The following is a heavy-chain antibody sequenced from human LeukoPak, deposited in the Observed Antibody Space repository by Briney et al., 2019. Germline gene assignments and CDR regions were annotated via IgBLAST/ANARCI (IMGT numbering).Heavy chain of an antibody. Sequence: GGSLRLSCAASGFTFSSYWMHWVRQAPGKGLLWVSHINSDGTTTTYADSVKGRFTISRDNAKNSLYLQMNSLRAEDTAVYYCARDRDSSSSFDYWGQGTLVTVSS. CDR1: GFTFSSYW. CDR3: ARDRDSSSSFDY. CDR2: INSDGTTT. D-gene: IGHD6-6*01. V-gene: IGHV3-74*03. J-gene: IGHJ4*02.